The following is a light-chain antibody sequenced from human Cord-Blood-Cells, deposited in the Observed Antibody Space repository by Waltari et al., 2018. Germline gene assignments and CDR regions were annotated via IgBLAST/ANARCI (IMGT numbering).Light chain of an antibody. J-gene: IGKJ2*03. CDR3: QQYYSTPYS. CDR1: KSVLYSSNNKNY. CDR2: WAS. V-gene: IGKV4-1*01. Sequence: IVMTQSSDSLAVALGGRAIINCTSSKSVLYSSNNKNYLAWYQQKPGQPPKLLIYWASTRESGVPYRFSGSGSGTDFTLTISSLQAEDVAAYYCQQYYSTPYSFGQGTKLEIK.